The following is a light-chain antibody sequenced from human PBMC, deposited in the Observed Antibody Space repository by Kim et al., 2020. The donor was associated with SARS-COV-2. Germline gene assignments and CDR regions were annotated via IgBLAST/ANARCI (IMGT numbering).Light chain of an antibody. CDR3: QQYNSYSTT. V-gene: IGKV3-20*01. Sequence: EIVLTQSPGTLSLSPGERATLSCRASQSVSSSYLAWYQQKPGQAPRLLIYGASSRATGIPSRFSGSGSGTEFTLTISSLQPDDFATYYCQQYNSYSTTFGQGTKVDIK. J-gene: IGKJ1*01. CDR2: GAS. CDR1: QSVSSSY.